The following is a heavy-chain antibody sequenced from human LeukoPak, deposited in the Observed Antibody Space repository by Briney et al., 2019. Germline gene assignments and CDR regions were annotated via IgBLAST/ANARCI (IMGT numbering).Heavy chain of an antibody. D-gene: IGHD3-10*01. CDR1: GFTFSRYA. V-gene: IGHV3-30-3*01. Sequence: PGGSLRLSCAASGFTFSRYAMHWVRQAPGKGLEWVAVISYDGSNKNYADSVQGRFTISRDNSKNTLYLQMNSLRAEDTAVYYCARGWFGELLDYWGQGTLVTVSS. J-gene: IGHJ4*02. CDR3: ARGWFGELLDY. CDR2: ISYDGSNK.